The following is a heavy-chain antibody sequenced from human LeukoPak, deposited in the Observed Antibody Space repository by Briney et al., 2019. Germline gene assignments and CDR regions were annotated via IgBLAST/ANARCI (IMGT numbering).Heavy chain of an antibody. CDR1: GFTFSSYS. Sequence: PGGSLRLSCAASGFTFSSYSMNWVRQAPGKGLEWDSSISSSSSYIYYADSVKGRFTISRDNAKNSLYLQMNSLRAEDTAVYYCARIFGIAVADFDYWGQGTLVTVSS. J-gene: IGHJ4*02. D-gene: IGHD6-19*01. CDR2: ISSSSSYI. CDR3: ARIFGIAVADFDY. V-gene: IGHV3-21*01.